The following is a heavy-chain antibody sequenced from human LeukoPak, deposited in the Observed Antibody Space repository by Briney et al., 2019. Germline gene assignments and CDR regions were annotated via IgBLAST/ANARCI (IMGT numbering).Heavy chain of an antibody. CDR1: GYTFTSNY. Sequence: ASVKVSCKASGYTFTSNYIHWVRQAPGQGLEWMGMIYPRDGSTSYAQKFQGRVTVTRDTSTSTVHMELSGLTSEDTAVYYCARDQEGFDYWGQGTLVTVSS. J-gene: IGHJ4*02. V-gene: IGHV1-46*01. CDR3: ARDQEGFDY. CDR2: IYPRDGST.